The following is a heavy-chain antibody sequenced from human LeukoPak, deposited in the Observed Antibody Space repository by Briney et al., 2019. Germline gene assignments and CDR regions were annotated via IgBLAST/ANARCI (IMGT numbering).Heavy chain of an antibody. CDR3: AREAMKGGGVR. CDR2: IYYSGST. CDR1: GGSISSGGYY. V-gene: IGHV4-31*03. Sequence: SETLSLTCTVSGGSISSGGYYWSWIRQHPGKGLEWIGYIYYSGSTYYNPSPKSRVTISVDTSKNQFSLKLSSVTAADTAVYYCAREAMKGGGVRWGQGTMVTVSS. J-gene: IGHJ3*01. D-gene: IGHD2-2*01.